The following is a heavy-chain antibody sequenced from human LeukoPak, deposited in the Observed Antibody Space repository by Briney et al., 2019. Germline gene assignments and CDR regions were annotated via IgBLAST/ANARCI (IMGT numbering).Heavy chain of an antibody. D-gene: IGHD3-10*01. Sequence: GGSLRLSCAASGFTFSSYGMHWVRQAPGKGLEWVAVISYDGSNKYYADSVKGRFTISRDNSKNTLYLQMNSLRAEDTAVYYCAKDGQAFGWFGELSDYWGQGTLVTVSS. CDR2: ISYDGSNK. CDR1: GFTFSSYG. J-gene: IGHJ4*02. V-gene: IGHV3-30*18. CDR3: AKDGQAFGWFGELSDY.